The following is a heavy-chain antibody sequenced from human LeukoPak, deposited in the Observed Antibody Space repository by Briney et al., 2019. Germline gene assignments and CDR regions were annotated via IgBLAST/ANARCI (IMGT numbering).Heavy chain of an antibody. D-gene: IGHD1-26*01. CDR3: AFSSYYLQGNYYYMDV. Sequence: ASVKVSCKASGYTFTTYAMSWVRQAPGQGLEWMGWISGYNGNTNYAQNLQGGVTMTTDTSTSTVYMELRSLRSDDTAVYYCAFSSYYLQGNYYYMDVWGKGTTVTVSS. CDR1: GYTFTTYA. J-gene: IGHJ6*03. CDR2: ISGYNGNT. V-gene: IGHV1-18*01.